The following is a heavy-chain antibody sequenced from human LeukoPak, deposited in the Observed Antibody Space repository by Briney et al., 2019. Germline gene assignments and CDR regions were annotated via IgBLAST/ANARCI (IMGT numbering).Heavy chain of an antibody. CDR3: ARGIAARIGYYYYYMDV. CDR1: GGSFSGYY. CDR2: INHSGST. J-gene: IGHJ6*03. Sequence: SETLSLTCAVYGGSFSGYYWSWILQPPGKGLEWIGEINHSGSTNYNPSLKSRVTISVDTSKNQFSLKLSSVTAADTAVYYCARGIAARIGYYYYYMDVWGKGTTVTVSS. D-gene: IGHD6-6*01. V-gene: IGHV4-34*01.